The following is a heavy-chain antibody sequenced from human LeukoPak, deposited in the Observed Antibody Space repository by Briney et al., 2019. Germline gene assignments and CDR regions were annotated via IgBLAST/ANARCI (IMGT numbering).Heavy chain of an antibody. CDR1: GGSISSYY. V-gene: IGHV4-59*08. Sequence: SETLSLTCTVSGGSISSYYWSWIRQPPGKGLEWIGYIYYSGSTNYNPSLKSRVTISVDMSKNQFSLKLSSVTAADTAVYYCARTVDSSGFSSFQYWGQGTLVTVSS. J-gene: IGHJ1*01. D-gene: IGHD3-22*01. CDR2: IYYSGST. CDR3: ARTVDSSGFSSFQY.